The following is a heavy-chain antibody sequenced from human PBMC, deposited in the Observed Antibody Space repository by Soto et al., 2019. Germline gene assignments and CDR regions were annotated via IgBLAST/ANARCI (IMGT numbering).Heavy chain of an antibody. CDR3: AKEGSMSYYDSSGYYYDAFDI. J-gene: IGHJ3*02. CDR1: GDSVSSNSAA. D-gene: IGHD3-22*01. CDR2: TYYRSKWYN. Sequence: SQTLSLTCAISGDSVSSNSAAWNWIRQSPSRGLEWLGRTYYRSKWYNDYAVSVKSRITINPDTSKKQFSLQLNSVTPEDTAVYYCAKEGSMSYYDSSGYYYDAFDIWGQGTMVTVSS. V-gene: IGHV6-1*01.